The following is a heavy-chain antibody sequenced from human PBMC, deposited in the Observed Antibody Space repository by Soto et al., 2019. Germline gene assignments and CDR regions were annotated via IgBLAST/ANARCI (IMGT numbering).Heavy chain of an antibody. CDR1: GGSISSGGYY. D-gene: IGHD6-6*01. V-gene: IGHV4-31*03. CDR3: ARCIAARWTFDY. CDR2: IYYSGST. Sequence: PSETLSLTCTVSGGSISSGGYYWSWIRQHPGKGLEWIGYIYYSGSTYSNPSLKSRVTISVDTSKNQFSLKLSSVTAADTAVYYCARCIAARWTFDYWGQGTLVTVSS. J-gene: IGHJ4*02.